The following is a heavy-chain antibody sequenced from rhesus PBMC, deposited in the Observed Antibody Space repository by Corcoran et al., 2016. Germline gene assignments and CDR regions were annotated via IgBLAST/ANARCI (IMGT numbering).Heavy chain of an antibody. CDR2: IYGSTTST. D-gene: IGHD6-25*01. CDR1: GGSISDSYR. Sequence: QVQLQESGPGVVKPSETLSLTCAVSGGSISDSYRWSWIRQPPGKGLEWIGYIYGSTTSTNNNPSLNSRVTISKDTSKNQFSLKLSSVTAADTAVYYCARAGIAAAGTDYWGQGVLVTVSS. V-gene: IGHV4S10*01. J-gene: IGHJ4*01. CDR3: ARAGIAAAGTDY.